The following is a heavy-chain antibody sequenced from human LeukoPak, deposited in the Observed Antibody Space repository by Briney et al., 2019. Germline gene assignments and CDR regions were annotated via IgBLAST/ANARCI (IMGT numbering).Heavy chain of an antibody. CDR3: ARHIRRIVGTHLDY. V-gene: IGHV4-39*01. CDR1: GGSITSSSYC. CDR2: ICYSGST. D-gene: IGHD1-26*01. Sequence: SETLSLTCTVSGGSITSSSYCWGWIRQPPGKGLEWIGTICYSGSTYYNPSLKSRVTISIDTSKNQFSLKLSSVTAADTALYYCARHIRRIVGTHLDYWGQGTLVTVSS. J-gene: IGHJ4*02.